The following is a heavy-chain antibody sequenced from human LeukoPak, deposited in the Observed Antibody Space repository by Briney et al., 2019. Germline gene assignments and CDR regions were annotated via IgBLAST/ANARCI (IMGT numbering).Heavy chain of an antibody. V-gene: IGHV3-23*01. CDR2: INAGGGET. J-gene: IGHJ3*01. Sequence: PGGSLRLSCAASGFTFSTYAMTWVRQAADKGLEWVSIINAGGGETYYADSVKGRFTISRDNSKNALYLQMTSLRVEDTAVYYCGRDPNGDYVGAFEFWGQETLVTVSA. CDR1: GFTFSTYA. D-gene: IGHD4-17*01. CDR3: GRDPNGDYVGAFEF.